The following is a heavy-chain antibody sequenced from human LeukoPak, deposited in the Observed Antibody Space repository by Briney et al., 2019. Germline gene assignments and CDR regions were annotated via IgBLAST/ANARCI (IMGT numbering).Heavy chain of an antibody. D-gene: IGHD3-3*01. Sequence: GGSLRLSCAASGFIFSNYGMHWVRQAPGKGLEWVAVTSYDGSKKYYPDSVKGRFTISRDNAKNSLYLQMNSLRAEDTAVYYCARMDRYYDFWSGYYVYYFDYWGQGTLVTVSS. CDR3: ARMDRYYDFWSGYYVYYFDY. J-gene: IGHJ4*02. CDR2: TSYDGSKK. V-gene: IGHV3-30*03. CDR1: GFIFSNYG.